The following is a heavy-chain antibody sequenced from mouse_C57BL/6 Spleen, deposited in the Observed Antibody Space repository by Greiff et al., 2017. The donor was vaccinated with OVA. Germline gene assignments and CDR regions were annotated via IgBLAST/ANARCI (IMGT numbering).Heavy chain of an antibody. CDR1: GYTFTSYW. CDR3: ARDGSSLQAWFAY. CDR2: IDPSDSET. D-gene: IGHD1-1*01. Sequence: VKLQQPGAELVRPGSSVKLSCKASGYTFTSYWLHWVKQRPIQGLEWIGNIDPSDSETQYNQKFKDKATLTVDKSSSTAYMQLSSLTSEDSAVYYCARDGSSLQAWFAYWGQGTLVTVSA. J-gene: IGHJ3*01. V-gene: IGHV1-52*01.